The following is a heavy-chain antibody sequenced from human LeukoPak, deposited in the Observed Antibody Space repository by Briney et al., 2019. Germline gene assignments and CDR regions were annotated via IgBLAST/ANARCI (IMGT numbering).Heavy chain of an antibody. D-gene: IGHD2-21*02. V-gene: IGHV3-7*01. CDR1: GFTFSSYW. CDR3: TREILSRGGDYVGG. CDR2: IKQDGSEK. Sequence: PGGSLRLSSADPGFTFSSYWMSCVCQALGEGLGWVANIKQDGSEKYYVDSVKGRFTISRDNAKNSLYLQMNRLRAEDTAVYYCTREILSRGGDYVGGRGQGTLVTVSS. J-gene: IGHJ4*02.